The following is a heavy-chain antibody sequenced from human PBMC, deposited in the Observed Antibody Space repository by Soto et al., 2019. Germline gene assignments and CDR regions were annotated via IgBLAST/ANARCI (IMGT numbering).Heavy chain of an antibody. V-gene: IGHV1-3*01. CDR2: INAGNGNT. CDR3: ARGPNTYYFDY. J-gene: IGHJ4*02. Sequence: QVQLVQSGAEVKKPGASVKVSCKASGYTFTSYAMYWVRQAPGQRLEWMGWINAGNGNTKYSQKFQGRVTITRDTSASTAYMELSSLRSEDTAVYYCARGPNTYYFDYWGQGTLVTVSS. CDR1: GYTFTSYA.